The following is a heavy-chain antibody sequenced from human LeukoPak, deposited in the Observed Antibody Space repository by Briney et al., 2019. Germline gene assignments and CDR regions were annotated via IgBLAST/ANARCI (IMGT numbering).Heavy chain of an antibody. CDR3: ARVLAEYFDY. J-gene: IGHJ4*02. V-gene: IGHV4-59*04. D-gene: IGHD2-15*01. CDR1: GGSISSYY. CDR2: IYYSGSTSYSGST. Sequence: SETLSLTCTVSGGSISSYYWSWIRQPPGKGLEWIGYIYYSGSTSYSGSTYYNPSLKSRVTISVDTSKNQFSLKLSSVTAADTAVYYCARVLAEYFDYWGQGTLVTVSS.